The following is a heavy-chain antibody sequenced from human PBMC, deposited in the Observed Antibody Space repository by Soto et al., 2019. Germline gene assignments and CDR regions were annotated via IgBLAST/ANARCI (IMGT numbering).Heavy chain of an antibody. Sequence: GESLKISCKGSGYTFTNYWIGWVRQMPGKGLEWMGIIYPGDSDTKYNPSFQGQVTISADKSITTTYLQWSSLKASDTAIYYCAASIFYYGKGVWGQGTTVTVSS. CDR3: AASIFYYGKGV. CDR1: GYTFTNYW. CDR2: IYPGDSDT. J-gene: IGHJ6*02. V-gene: IGHV5-51*01.